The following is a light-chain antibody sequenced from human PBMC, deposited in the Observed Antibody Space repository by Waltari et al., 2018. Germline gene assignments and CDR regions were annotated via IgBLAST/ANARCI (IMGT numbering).Light chain of an antibody. V-gene: IGKV4-1*01. CDR1: QSVLYSSNNKNY. J-gene: IGKJ3*01. CDR3: QQYYSPFT. CDR2: SAS. Sequence: DIVLTQSPDSLAVSLGERATINRKSSQSVLYSSNNKNYLAWYQQKPGQPPKLLIYSASTRESGVPDRFSGSGSGTDFSLTISSLQAEDVAVYYCQQYYSPFTIGPGTKVDIE.